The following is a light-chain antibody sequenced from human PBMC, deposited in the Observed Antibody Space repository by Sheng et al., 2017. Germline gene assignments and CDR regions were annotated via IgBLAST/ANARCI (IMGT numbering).Light chain of an antibody. CDR3: QQYNSWPG. J-gene: IGKJ3*01. CDR2: GAS. Sequence: EIVMTQSPATLSVSPGERATLSCRASQSVRSNLAWYQQKPGQAPRLLIFGASTKTTGIPARFSGSGSATEFTLTISSLQSEDFAVYYCQQYNSWPGFGPGTRVD. V-gene: IGKV3-15*01. CDR1: QSVRSN.